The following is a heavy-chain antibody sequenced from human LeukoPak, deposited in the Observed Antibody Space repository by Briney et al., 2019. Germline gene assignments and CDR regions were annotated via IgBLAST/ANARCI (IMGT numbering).Heavy chain of an antibody. D-gene: IGHD3-3*01. CDR3: ARDPTYYDFWSGYPIGYFDY. J-gene: IGHJ4*02. CDR1: GGSISSGSYY. V-gene: IGHV4-61*02. Sequence: SQTLSLTCTVSGGSISSGSYYWSWIRQPAGKGLEWIGRIYTSGSTNYNPSLKSRVTISVDTSKNQFSLKLSSVTAADTAVYYCARDPTYYDFWSGYPIGYFDYWGQGTLVTVSS. CDR2: IYTSGST.